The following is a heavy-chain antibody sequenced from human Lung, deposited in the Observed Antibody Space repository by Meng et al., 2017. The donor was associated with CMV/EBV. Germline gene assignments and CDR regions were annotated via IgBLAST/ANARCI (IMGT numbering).Heavy chain of an antibody. Sequence: ASVXVSXKASGYTFTSYQMHWVRQAPGQGLEWMGVINPSGGRTDYAQKFQGRVTMTRDTSTNTVYMELNSLRSEDTAVYFCARDQRTSIFARVSGSCFADXGQGXLVTVSS. CDR1: GYTFTSYQ. D-gene: IGHD1-26*01. CDR3: ARDQRTSIFARVSGSCFAD. J-gene: IGHJ4*02. V-gene: IGHV1-46*01. CDR2: INPSGGRT.